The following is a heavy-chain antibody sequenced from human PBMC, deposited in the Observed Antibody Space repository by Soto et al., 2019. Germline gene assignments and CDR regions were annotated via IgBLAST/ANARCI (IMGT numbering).Heavy chain of an antibody. CDR2: IYYSGST. Sequence: PSETLSLTCTVSGGSISSSSYYWGWIRQPPGKGLEWIGSIYYSGSTYYNPSLKSRVTISVDTSKNQFSLKLSSVTAADTAVYYCARDLRITMVRGEDYYYGMDVWGQGTTVTVSS. D-gene: IGHD3-10*01. V-gene: IGHV4-39*02. CDR3: ARDLRITMVRGEDYYYGMDV. CDR1: GGSISSSSYY. J-gene: IGHJ6*02.